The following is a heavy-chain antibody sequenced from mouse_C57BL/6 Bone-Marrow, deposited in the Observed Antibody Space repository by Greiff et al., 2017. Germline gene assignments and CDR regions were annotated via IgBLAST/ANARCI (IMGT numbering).Heavy chain of an antibody. D-gene: IGHD2-2*01. V-gene: IGHV1-81*01. CDR3: ARSGYHEGYFDV. CDR2: IYPRSGNT. CDR1: GYTFTSYG. Sequence: QVQLQQSGAELARPGASVKLSCTASGYTFTSYGMSWVQQRTGQGLEWIGEIYPRSGNTYYHEKLKGKDTLAADNSSNTAYLELRSLTSEDSAVYFCARSGYHEGYFDVWGTGTTVTVSS. J-gene: IGHJ1*03.